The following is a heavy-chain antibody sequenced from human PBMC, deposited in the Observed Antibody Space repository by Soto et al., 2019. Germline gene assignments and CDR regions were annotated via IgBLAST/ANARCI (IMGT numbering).Heavy chain of an antibody. V-gene: IGHV1-2*04. Sequence: ASVKVSCKASGYSFTDYHIHWVRQAPGQGLEWLGRINPKSGGTSTAQKFQGWVTTTTDTSISTASMELTRLTSDDTAIYYCARGDSTDCSNGVCSFFYNHDMDVWGQGTTVTVSS. D-gene: IGHD2-8*01. CDR1: GYSFTDYH. CDR2: INPKSGGT. CDR3: ARGDSTDCSNGVCSFFYNHDMDV. J-gene: IGHJ6*02.